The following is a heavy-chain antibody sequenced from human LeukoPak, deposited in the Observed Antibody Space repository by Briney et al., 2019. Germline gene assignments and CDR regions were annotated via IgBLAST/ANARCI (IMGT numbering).Heavy chain of an antibody. CDR3: AREGRELELGA. CDR2: IIPKFGTG. D-gene: IGHD1-7*01. CDR1: GGTFIRYA. Sequence: GASVKVSCKASGGTFIRYAINWVRQAPGQGLEWMGGIIPKFGTGNYAKKFQGRVTITADESTSTAYMELSSLRSEDTAIYYCAREGRELELGAWGQGTLVTVSS. J-gene: IGHJ5*02. V-gene: IGHV1-69*13.